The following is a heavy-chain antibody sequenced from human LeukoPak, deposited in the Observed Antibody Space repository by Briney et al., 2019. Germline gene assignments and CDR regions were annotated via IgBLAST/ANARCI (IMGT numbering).Heavy chain of an antibody. CDR1: GFTFSSYS. D-gene: IGHD6-13*01. Sequence: GGSLRLSCAASGFTFSSYSMNWVRQVPGKGLEWVSYISSSGSTIYYADSVKGRFTISRDNARNSLYLQMNSLRAEDTAVYYCARGTGYSSSGLGYWGQGTLVTVSS. J-gene: IGHJ4*02. CDR2: ISSSGSTI. V-gene: IGHV3-48*04. CDR3: ARGTGYSSSGLGY.